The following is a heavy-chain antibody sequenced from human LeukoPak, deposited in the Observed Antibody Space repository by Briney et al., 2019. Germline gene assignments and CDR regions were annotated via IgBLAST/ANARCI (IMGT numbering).Heavy chain of an antibody. CDR3: AKAPDDIVATNGGFLDY. CDR2: ISGSGGST. J-gene: IGHJ4*02. V-gene: IGHV3-23*01. Sequence: GGSLRLSCAASGFTFSSYAMSWVRQAPGKGLEWVSAISGSGGSTTYADSVKGRFTISRDNSKNTLYLQMNSLRAEDTAVYYCAKAPDDIVATNGGFLDYWGQGTLVTVSS. CDR1: GFTFSSYA. D-gene: IGHD5-12*01.